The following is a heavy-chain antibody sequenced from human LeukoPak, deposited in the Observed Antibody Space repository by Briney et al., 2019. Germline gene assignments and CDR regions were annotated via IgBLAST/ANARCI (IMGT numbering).Heavy chain of an antibody. CDR1: SDSIFTSNW. D-gene: IGHD2-2*01. V-gene: IGHV4-4*02. CDR3: ARSPTKRVPEDY. J-gene: IGHJ4*02. Sequence: PSGTLFLTCTVSSDSIFTSNWWSWVRQPPGKGLEWIGQIFHSGSTSYSPSLKSRVTISMDKSKNQISLRLTSVTAADTAVYYCARSPTKRVPEDYWGQGTLVTVSS. CDR2: IFHSGST.